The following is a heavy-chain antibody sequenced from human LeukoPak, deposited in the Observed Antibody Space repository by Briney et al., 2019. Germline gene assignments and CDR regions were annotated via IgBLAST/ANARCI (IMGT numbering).Heavy chain of an antibody. CDR1: GGSISSGGYS. J-gene: IGHJ4*02. V-gene: IGHV4-30-2*01. CDR3: ARQLGYCTNGVCPYYFDY. Sequence: SETLSLTCAVSGGSISSGGYSWSWIRQPPGKGLEWIGYIYHSGSTYYNPSLKSRVTISVDRFKNQFSLKMTSVTAADTAVYYCARQLGYCTNGVCPYYFDYWGQGTLVTVSS. D-gene: IGHD2-8*01. CDR2: IYHSGST.